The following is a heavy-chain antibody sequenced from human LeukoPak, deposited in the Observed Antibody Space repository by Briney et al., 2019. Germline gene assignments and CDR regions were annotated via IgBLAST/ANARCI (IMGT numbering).Heavy chain of an antibody. CDR2: IYYSGST. J-gene: IGHJ4*02. D-gene: IGHD2-8*02. CDR3: ARGAGYWVY. Sequence: SETLSLTCTVSGGSISSYYWSWIRQPPGKGLEWIGYIYYSGSTYYNPSLKSRVTISVDTSKNQFSLKLSSVTAADTAVYYCARGAGYWVYWGQGTLVSVSS. V-gene: IGHV4-59*12. CDR1: GGSISSYY.